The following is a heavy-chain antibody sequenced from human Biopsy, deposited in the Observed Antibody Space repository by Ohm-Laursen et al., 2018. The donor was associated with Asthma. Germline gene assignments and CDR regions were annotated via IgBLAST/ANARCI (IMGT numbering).Heavy chain of an antibody. Sequence: SSVKVSCKASGDSFSNYAISWVRQAPGQGLEWMGGLIPVLGTPDHAQMFEGRVTITADESTSTAYVELSSLSSEDTAVYYCARGYSGSDRIVYYYSGLEVWGQGTMVTVSS. CDR1: GDSFSNYA. J-gene: IGHJ6*02. CDR3: ARGYSGSDRIVYYYSGLEV. V-gene: IGHV1-69*01. D-gene: IGHD5-12*01. CDR2: LIPVLGTP.